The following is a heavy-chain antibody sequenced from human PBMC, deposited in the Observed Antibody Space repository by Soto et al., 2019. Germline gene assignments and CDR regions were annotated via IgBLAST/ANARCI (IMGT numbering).Heavy chain of an antibody. J-gene: IGHJ4*02. V-gene: IGHV3-9*01. CDR2: VSWDRVSV. CDR1: GSTFDADAFA. Sequence: GGSLRLSCAASGSTFDADAFAMHWVRQAPGKGLEWVSGVSWDRVSVGYADSVQGRFTVSRDHAKNSLDLQMDSLRPGDTALYYCAHLNTRGYYFDYWGQGALVTVSS. CDR3: AHLNTRGYYFDY.